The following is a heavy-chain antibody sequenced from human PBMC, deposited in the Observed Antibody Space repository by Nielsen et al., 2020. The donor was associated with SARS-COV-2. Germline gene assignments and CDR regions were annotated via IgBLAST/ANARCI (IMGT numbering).Heavy chain of an antibody. CDR1: GFTFSSYA. D-gene: IGHD6-13*01. Sequence: GESLKISCAASGFTFSSYAMSWVRQAPGKGLEWVSAISGSGGSTYYADSVKGRFTISRDNSKNTLYLQMNSLRTEDTAVYYCARGVAAAGTDRKRERYGYWGQGTLVTVSS. J-gene: IGHJ4*02. V-gene: IGHV3-23*01. CDR3: ARGVAAAGTDRKRERYGY. CDR2: ISGSGGST.